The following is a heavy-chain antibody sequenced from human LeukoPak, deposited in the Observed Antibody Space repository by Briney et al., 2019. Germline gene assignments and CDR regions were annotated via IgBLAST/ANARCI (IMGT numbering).Heavy chain of an antibody. D-gene: IGHD3-10*01. Sequence: SETLSLTCTVSGGSISRGDYFWTWIRQPPGKGLEWIGYIYYSGTTYYNPSLESRVTISVDTSKNQFSLKLSSVTAADTAVYYCARRVGYYYYYMDVWGKGTTVTVSS. CDR3: ARRVGYYYYYMDV. CDR1: GGSISRGDYF. CDR2: IYYSGTT. J-gene: IGHJ6*03. V-gene: IGHV4-30-4*01.